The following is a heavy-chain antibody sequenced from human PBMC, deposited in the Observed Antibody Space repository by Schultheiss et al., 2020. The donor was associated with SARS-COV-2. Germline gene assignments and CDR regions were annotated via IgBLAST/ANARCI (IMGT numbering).Heavy chain of an antibody. V-gene: IGHV1-69*13. CDR2: IIPIFGTA. Sequence: SVKVSCKASGGTFSSYAISWVRQAPGQGLEWMGGIIPIFGTANYAQKFQGRVTITADESTSTAYMELSILRSEDTAVYYCAERASSGGYYYYGMDVWGQGTTVTVSS. D-gene: IGHD6-19*01. J-gene: IGHJ6*02. CDR1: GGTFSSYA. CDR3: AERASSGGYYYYGMDV.